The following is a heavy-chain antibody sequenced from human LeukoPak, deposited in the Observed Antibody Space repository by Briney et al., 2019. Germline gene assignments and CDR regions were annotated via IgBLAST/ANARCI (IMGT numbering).Heavy chain of an antibody. V-gene: IGHV4-38-2*02. D-gene: IGHD1-14*01. J-gene: IGHJ6*04. CDR2: IYHGGST. CDR1: GYSISSGYY. Sequence: PSETLSLTCTVSGYSISSGYYWGWLRQPPGKGLEWIGSIYHGGSTYYNPSLKSRVTMSVDTSKNQFSLKLSSVTAADTAVYYCARGHNTRWLFPPVDVWGKGTTVTVSS. CDR3: ARGHNTRWLFPPVDV.